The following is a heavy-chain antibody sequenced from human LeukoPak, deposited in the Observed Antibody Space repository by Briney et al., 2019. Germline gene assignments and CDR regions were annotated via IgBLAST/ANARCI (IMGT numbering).Heavy chain of an antibody. CDR1: GYTFTGYY. CDR2: INPNSGGT. CDR3: ARDHGYGDYEGY. D-gene: IGHD4-17*01. V-gene: IGHV1-2*02. J-gene: IGHJ4*02. Sequence: ASVKVSCKAYGYTFTGYYMHLVRQAPGQGLEWMGWINPNSGGTNYAQKFQGRVTTTRDTSISTAYMELSRLRSDDTAVYYCARDHGYGDYEGYWGQGTLVTVSS.